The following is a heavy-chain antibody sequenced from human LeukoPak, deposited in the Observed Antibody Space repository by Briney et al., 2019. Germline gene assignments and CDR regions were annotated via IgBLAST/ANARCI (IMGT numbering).Heavy chain of an antibody. CDR3: ARIPIFGEVDDY. CDR2: MNPNSGNT. D-gene: IGHD3-3*01. CDR1: GYTFTSYD. J-gene: IGHJ4*02. Sequence: ASVKVSCKASGYTFTSYDINRVRQATGQGLEWMGWMNPNSGNTGYAQRFQGRVTMTRNTSISTAYMELSSLRSEDTAVYYCARIPIFGEVDDYWGQGTLVTVSS. V-gene: IGHV1-8*01.